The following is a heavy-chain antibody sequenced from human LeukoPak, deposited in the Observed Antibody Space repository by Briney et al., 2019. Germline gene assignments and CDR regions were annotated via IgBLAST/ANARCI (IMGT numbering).Heavy chain of an antibody. CDR1: GFTFSNSA. CDR2: IIVGSGKT. Sequence: SVKVSCKTSGFTFSNSAMQWVRQARGQRLEWIGWIIVGSGKTHYAQNFKERITITRDMSTNTAYMELSSLRSEDTAVYYCAAELYSGTYGRCCSFAFWGQGTLVTVSS. D-gene: IGHD1-26*01. CDR3: AAELYSGTYGRCCSFAF. V-gene: IGHV1-58*02. J-gene: IGHJ4*02.